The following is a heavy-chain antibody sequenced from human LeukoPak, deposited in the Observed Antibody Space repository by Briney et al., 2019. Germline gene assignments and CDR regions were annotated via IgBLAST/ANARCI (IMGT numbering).Heavy chain of an antibody. Sequence: ASVKVSCKASGYTFTSYDINWVRQATGQGLEWMGWMNPNSGNTGYAQKFQGRVTMTRNTSISTAYMELSSLRSEDTAVYYCARGGSRYFEWGGLLNWFDPWGQGTLVTVSS. CDR1: GYTFTSYD. CDR2: MNPNSGNT. J-gene: IGHJ5*02. V-gene: IGHV1-8*01. D-gene: IGHD3-9*01. CDR3: ARGGSRYFEWGGLLNWFDP.